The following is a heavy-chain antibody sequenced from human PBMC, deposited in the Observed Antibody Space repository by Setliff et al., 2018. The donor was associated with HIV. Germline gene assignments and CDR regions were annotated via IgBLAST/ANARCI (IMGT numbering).Heavy chain of an antibody. V-gene: IGHV1-8*01. CDR3: ARNDYNWNYGRRENWFDP. J-gene: IGHJ5*02. D-gene: IGHD1-7*01. Sequence: ASVKVSCKASGYTFTSYDINWVRQATGQGLEWMGWINPNSGNAGYAQKFQDRVTMTRNTSINTAYMELSGLRSEDTAVYYCARNDYNWNYGRRENWFDPWGQGTLVTVSS. CDR2: INPNSGNA. CDR1: GYTFTSYD.